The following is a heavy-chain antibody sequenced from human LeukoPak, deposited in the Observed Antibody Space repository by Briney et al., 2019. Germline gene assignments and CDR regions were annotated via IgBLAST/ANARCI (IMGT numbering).Heavy chain of an antibody. V-gene: IGHV5-51*01. CDR1: GYSFTDYW. Sequence: GESLKISCKASGYSFTDYWIVWVRPMPGKGLEWMGAIYPGDSDTRYSPPLDGPVTISADKSVSTTYLQWSSLQASDTAMYYCARPSSLYGGTSEDYWGQGTLVTVSS. CDR2: IYPGDSDT. J-gene: IGHJ4*02. CDR3: ARPSSLYGGTSEDY. D-gene: IGHD4-23*01.